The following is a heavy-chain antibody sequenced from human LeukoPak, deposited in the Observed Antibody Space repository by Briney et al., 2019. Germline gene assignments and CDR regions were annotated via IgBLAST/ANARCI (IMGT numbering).Heavy chain of an antibody. Sequence: GGSLRLSCAAYGFTFDDYTMHWVRQAPGKGLEWVSLISWDGGSTYYADSVKGRFTISRDNSKNSLYLQMNSLRTEDTALYYCAKDTSIAARPGAFDIWGQGTMVTVSS. V-gene: IGHV3-43*01. CDR1: GFTFDDYT. CDR2: ISWDGGST. D-gene: IGHD6-6*01. CDR3: AKDTSIAARPGAFDI. J-gene: IGHJ3*02.